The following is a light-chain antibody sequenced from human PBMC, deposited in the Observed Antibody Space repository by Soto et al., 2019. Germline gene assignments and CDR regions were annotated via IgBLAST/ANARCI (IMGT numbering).Light chain of an antibody. V-gene: IGKV3-20*01. J-gene: IGKJ1*01. CDR3: QQYGGSLQT. CDR1: QSVTSNY. CDR2: GAS. Sequence: ETVLTQSPDTLSLSTGARAPLSCRASQSVTSNYLAWYQQKPGQAPRLLIYGASVRATGIPDRFSGSGSGTDFTLTITRLEPVDFAVYYCQQYGGSLQTFGQGTKVDI.